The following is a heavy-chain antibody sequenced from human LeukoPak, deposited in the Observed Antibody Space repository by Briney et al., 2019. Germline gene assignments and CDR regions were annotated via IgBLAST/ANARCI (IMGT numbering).Heavy chain of an antibody. CDR3: ARPPALNY. CDR1: GFTFSSYE. J-gene: IGHJ4*02. CDR2: ISSSGTTI. Sequence: PGGSLRLSCTASGFTFSSYEMNWVRQARGKGLEWLSYISSSGTTIYYADSVKGRFIISRDNAKNSLYLQMNSLRAEDTAVYYCARPPALNYWGQGTLVTVSS. V-gene: IGHV3-48*03. D-gene: IGHD3-9*01.